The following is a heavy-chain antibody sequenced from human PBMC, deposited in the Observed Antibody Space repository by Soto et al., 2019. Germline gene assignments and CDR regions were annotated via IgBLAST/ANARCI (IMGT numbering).Heavy chain of an antibody. D-gene: IGHD3-22*01. V-gene: IGHV1-46*01. CDR3: ARVPYDTTGYYAF. CDR2: IDPSGGST. Sequence: ASVKVSCKTSGFTFTTYYIHWVRQAPGQGLEWMGMIDPSGGSTTYAQKFQGRITMTSDMSTSTVYMELSSLRSEDTAVYYCARVPYDTTGYYAFWGHGTLVTVSS. CDR1: GFTFTTYY. J-gene: IGHJ4*01.